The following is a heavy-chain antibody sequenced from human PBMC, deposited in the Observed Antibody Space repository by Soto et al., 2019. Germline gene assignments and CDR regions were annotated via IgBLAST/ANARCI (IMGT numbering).Heavy chain of an antibody. CDR1: GGSISSCGYY. V-gene: IGHV4-31*03. Sequence: PSETLSLTCTVSGGSISSCGYYWSWIRQHPGKGLEWIGYIYYSGSTYYNPSLKSRVTISVDTSKNQFSLKLSSVTAADTAVYYCARGSRRGLDYWGQGTVVTVSS. CDR3: ARGSRRGLDY. CDR2: IYYSGST. J-gene: IGHJ4*02. D-gene: IGHD3-16*01.